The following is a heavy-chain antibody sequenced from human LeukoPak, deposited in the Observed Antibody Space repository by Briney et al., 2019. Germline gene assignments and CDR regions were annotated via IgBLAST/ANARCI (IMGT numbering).Heavy chain of an antibody. V-gene: IGHV4-30-4*08. Sequence: SEALALTCTVSGGSISSGDYYWSWIRQPPGRGLEWIGYFYYSGSTYYNPSLKSRVTISVDTSKNRFSLKLSSVTAADTAVYYCARVIGFPVVPYYFDYWGQGTLVTVSS. J-gene: IGHJ4*02. CDR2: FYYSGST. CDR1: GGSISSGDYY. D-gene: IGHD2-2*01. CDR3: ARVIGFPVVPYYFDY.